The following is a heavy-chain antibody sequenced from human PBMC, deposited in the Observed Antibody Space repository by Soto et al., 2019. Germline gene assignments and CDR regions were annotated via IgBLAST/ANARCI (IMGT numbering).Heavy chain of an antibody. CDR1: GYTFTSYA. Sequence: ASVKVSCKASGYTFTSYAMHWVLQAPGQRLEWMGWINAGNGNTKYSQKFQGRVTITRDTSASTAYMELSSLRSEDTAVYYCTRGVGVRYFDTPNGGSYGMDVWGQGTTVTVSS. CDR2: INAGNGNT. D-gene: IGHD3-9*01. V-gene: IGHV1-3*01. CDR3: TRGVGVRYFDTPNGGSYGMDV. J-gene: IGHJ6*02.